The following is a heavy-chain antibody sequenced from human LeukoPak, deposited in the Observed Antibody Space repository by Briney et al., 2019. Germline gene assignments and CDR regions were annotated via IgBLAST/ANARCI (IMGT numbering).Heavy chain of an antibody. Sequence: PGGSLRLSCAASGFTFSNYAMSWVRQAPGKGLEWVSSISGSGGSTCYADSVKGRFTISRDNSKNTLYLQMNSLRAEDTAVYYCARDLGIADDYWGQGTLVTVSS. J-gene: IGHJ4*02. CDR1: GFTFSNYA. D-gene: IGHD6-13*01. CDR2: ISGSGGST. V-gene: IGHV3-23*01. CDR3: ARDLGIADDY.